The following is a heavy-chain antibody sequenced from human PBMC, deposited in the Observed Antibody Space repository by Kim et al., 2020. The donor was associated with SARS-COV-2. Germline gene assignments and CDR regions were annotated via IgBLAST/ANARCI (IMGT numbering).Heavy chain of an antibody. CDR3: AKGEAYYYDSRGAFDI. V-gene: IGHV3-9*01. J-gene: IGHJ3*02. CDR1: GFTFDDYA. Sequence: GGSLRLSCAASGFTFDDYAMHWVRQAPGKGLEWVSGISWNSGSIGYADSVKGRFTISRDNAKNSLYLQMNSLRAEDTALYYCAKGEAYYYDSRGAFDIWAKGQWSPSLQ. D-gene: IGHD3-22*01. CDR2: ISWNSGSI.